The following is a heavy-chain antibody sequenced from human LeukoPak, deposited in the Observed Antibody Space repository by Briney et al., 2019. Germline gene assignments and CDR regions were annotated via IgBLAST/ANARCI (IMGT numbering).Heavy chain of an antibody. V-gene: IGHV3-48*03. CDR3: ARASGSYYFDY. Sequence: GGSLRLSCAASGFTFSSHEMNWVRQAPGKGLEWVSYISSSGSTIYYADSVKGRFTISRDNAKNSLYLQMNSLRAEDTAVYYCARASGSYYFDYWGQGTLVTVSS. CDR1: GFTFSSHE. CDR2: ISSSGSTI. D-gene: IGHD1-26*01. J-gene: IGHJ4*02.